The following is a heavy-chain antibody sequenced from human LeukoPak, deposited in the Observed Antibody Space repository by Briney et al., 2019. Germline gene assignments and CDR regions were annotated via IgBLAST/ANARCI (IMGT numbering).Heavy chain of an antibody. CDR3: VKDQSAAARGLIITLGDY. CDR2: ISGSGGST. CDR1: GFTFSSYA. J-gene: IGHJ4*02. D-gene: IGHD3-10*01. Sequence: QSGGSLRLSCAASGFTFSSYAMSCVRQAPGKGLEWVSAISGSGGSTYYADSVKGRFTISRDNSKNTLYLQMSSLRPEDTAVYYCVKDQSAAARGLIITLGDYWGQGTLVTVSS. V-gene: IGHV3-23*01.